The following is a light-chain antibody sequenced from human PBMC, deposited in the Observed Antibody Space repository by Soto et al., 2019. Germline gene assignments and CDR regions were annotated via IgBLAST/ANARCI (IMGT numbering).Light chain of an antibody. V-gene: IGKV3-20*01. Sequence: ESVLTQSPGTLSMSPGERATLSCRASQSVSSSYSAWYQQKPGQAPRLLIYGASRRATGIPDRFSGSGSGTDFTLTISRLEPEHFAVYYCQQYGSSPFTFGPGTKVDIK. CDR3: QQYGSSPFT. CDR1: QSVSSSY. J-gene: IGKJ3*01. CDR2: GAS.